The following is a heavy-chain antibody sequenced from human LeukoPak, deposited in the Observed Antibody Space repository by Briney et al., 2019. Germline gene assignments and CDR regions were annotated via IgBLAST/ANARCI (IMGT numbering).Heavy chain of an antibody. J-gene: IGHJ4*02. Sequence: ASVKVSCKAFAYTFTIHYMHWVRQAPGQGLEWMGKINFSVGSIDYVQKFQGRVTMTRDTSTSTVYMELSSLRSEDTAVYYCANPSSGWQQTYFDYWGQGTLVTVSS. D-gene: IGHD6-19*01. CDR2: INFSVGSI. V-gene: IGHV1-46*03. CDR3: ANPSSGWQQTYFDY. CDR1: AYTFTIHY.